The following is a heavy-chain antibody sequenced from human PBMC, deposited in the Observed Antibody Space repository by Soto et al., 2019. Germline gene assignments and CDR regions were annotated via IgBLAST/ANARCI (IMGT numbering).Heavy chain of an antibody. CDR2: IYPGDSET. J-gene: IGHJ6*02. V-gene: IGHV5-51*01. Sequence: PGESLRISCKGSGYSFTTHWIVWVRQMPEKGLEWVGIIYPGDSETRYSPSFQGQVSISADQSTSTAYLQWSSLKASDSAIYYCERHVEGYCSGGSCLYDGMDFWGQGTTVTV. CDR1: GYSFTTHW. CDR3: ERHVEGYCSGGSCLYDGMDF. D-gene: IGHD2-15*01.